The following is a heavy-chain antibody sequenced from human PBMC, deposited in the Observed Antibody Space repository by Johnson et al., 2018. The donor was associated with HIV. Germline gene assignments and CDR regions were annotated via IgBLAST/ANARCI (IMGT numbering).Heavy chain of an antibody. CDR2: ISYDGSNK. CDR3: ARDYSNPPHAFDI. J-gene: IGHJ3*02. V-gene: IGHV3-30*14. D-gene: IGHD4-11*01. CDR1: GFTVNSYA. Sequence: QVQLVESGGGVVQPGGSLRLSCAASGFTVNSYAMHWVRQAPGKGLEWVAVISYDGSNKYYADSVKGRFTISRDNSKNTLYLQMNSLRAEDTAVYYCARDYSNPPHAFDIWGQGTMVTVSS.